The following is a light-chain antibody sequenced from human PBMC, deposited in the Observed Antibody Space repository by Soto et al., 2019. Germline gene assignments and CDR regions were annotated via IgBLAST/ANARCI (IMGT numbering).Light chain of an antibody. J-gene: IGKJ1*01. CDR2: VAS. CDR1: QGISSY. CDR3: QQYNSYSGT. V-gene: IGKV1-9*01. Sequence: DIPLTPSSSFLSASVVDRVTIACRASQGISSYLAWYQQKPGKAPKLLIYVASSLESGVPSRFSGSGSGTEFTLTISSLQPDDFATYYCQQYNSYSGTFGQGTKVDIK.